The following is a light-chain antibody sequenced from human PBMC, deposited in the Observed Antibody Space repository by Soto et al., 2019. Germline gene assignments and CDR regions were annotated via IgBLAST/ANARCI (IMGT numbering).Light chain of an antibody. CDR2: AAS. V-gene: IGKV3-20*01. CDR1: QTIKNNF. Sequence: IVLMQSPGTLSLSPGQGATLSCRASQTIKNNFLAWYQQRPGQAPRLLIHAASIRATGTPDRFTGSASGTDFSLIISRLEPEDFAVYYCQQYGTSLTFGGGTRVQIK. J-gene: IGKJ4*01. CDR3: QQYGTSLT.